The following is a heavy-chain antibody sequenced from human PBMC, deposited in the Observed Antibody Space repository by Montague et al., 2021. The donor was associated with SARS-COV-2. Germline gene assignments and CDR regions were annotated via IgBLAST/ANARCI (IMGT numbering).Heavy chain of an antibody. D-gene: IGHD3-10*01. Sequence: SETLSLTCAVHGGSFSTYSWNWIRQPPGKGLEWIGEIHHGGSTNYNPSLKSRVTISADTSKNQFSLKLTSVAAADTAVYYCARLGDGVVPSPILGVGPYYSYYSMDVWGNGTTVTVSS. CDR1: GGSFSTYS. CDR3: ARLGDGVVPSPILGVGPYYSYYSMDV. J-gene: IGHJ6*03. CDR2: IHHGGST. V-gene: IGHV4-34*01.